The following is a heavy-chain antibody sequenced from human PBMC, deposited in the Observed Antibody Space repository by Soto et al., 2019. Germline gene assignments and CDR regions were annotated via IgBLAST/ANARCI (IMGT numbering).Heavy chain of an antibody. CDR3: GRGPSPRAPAGGTPYYFAMDV. V-gene: IGHV1-8*02. CDR1: GYDFTAYD. J-gene: IGHJ6*02. Sequence: ASVKVSCKASGYDFTAYDINWVRQASGQGLEWMGWMNPINGATGFAQRFQGRVSMTRNTATDTAYLDLTGLRSDDTAVYYCGRGPSPRAPAGGTPYYFAMDVWGQGTTVTGLL. CDR2: MNPINGAT. D-gene: IGHD6-13*01.